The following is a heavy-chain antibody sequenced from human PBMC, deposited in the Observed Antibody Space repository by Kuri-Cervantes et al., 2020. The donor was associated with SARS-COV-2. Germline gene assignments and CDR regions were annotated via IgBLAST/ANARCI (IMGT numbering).Heavy chain of an antibody. CDR3: ARKAVAGEYFQH. CDR2: ISYDGSNK. V-gene: IGHV3-30*04. Sequence: GGSLRLSCAASGFTFSSYAMHWVRQAPGKGLEWVAVISYDGSNKYYADSVKGRFTISRDNSKNTLYLQMNSLRAEDTAVYYCARKAVAGEYFQHWGQGTLVTVSS. D-gene: IGHD6-19*01. CDR1: GFTFSSYA. J-gene: IGHJ1*01.